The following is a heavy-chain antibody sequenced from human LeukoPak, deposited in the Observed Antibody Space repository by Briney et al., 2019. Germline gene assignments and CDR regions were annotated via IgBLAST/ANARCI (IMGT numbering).Heavy chain of an antibody. CDR2: IIPIFGTA. J-gene: IGHJ4*02. CDR3: AQSGIAAARDY. V-gene: IGHV1-69*06. Sequence: SVKVSCKASGGTFSSYAISWVRHAPGQGLEWMGRIIPIFGTANYAQKFQGRVTITADKSTSTAYMELSSLRSEDTAVYYCAQSGIAAARDYWGQGTLVTVSS. D-gene: IGHD6-13*01. CDR1: GGTFSSYA.